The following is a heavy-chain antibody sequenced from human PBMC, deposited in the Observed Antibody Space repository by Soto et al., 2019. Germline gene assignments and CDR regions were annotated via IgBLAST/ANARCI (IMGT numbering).Heavy chain of an antibody. Sequence: QVQLVESGGGVVQPGRSLRLSCAASGFTFSSYAMHWVRQAPGKGLEWVAVISYDGSNKYYADSVKGRFTISRDNSKNKLYLQMNSLRAEDTSVYYCARAPVLVVVDDAFDIWGQGTMVTVSS. D-gene: IGHD2-15*01. J-gene: IGHJ3*02. CDR2: ISYDGSNK. CDR1: GFTFSSYA. CDR3: ARAPVLVVVDDAFDI. V-gene: IGHV3-30-3*01.